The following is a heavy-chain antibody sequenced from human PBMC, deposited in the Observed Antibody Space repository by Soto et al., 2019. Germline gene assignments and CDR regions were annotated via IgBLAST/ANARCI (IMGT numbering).Heavy chain of an antibody. V-gene: IGHV4-28*03. CDR2: IYYSGST. D-gene: IGHD3-10*01. J-gene: IGHJ4*02. Sequence: TLSLTCAVSGYSISSSNWWGWIRQPPGEGLEWIGYIYYSGSTYYNPSLKSRVTMSVDTSKNQFSLKLSSVTAADTAVYYCARVPTMVRGVISGDDYFDYWGQGTLVTVSS. CDR1: GYSISSSNW. CDR3: ARVPTMVRGVISGDDYFDY.